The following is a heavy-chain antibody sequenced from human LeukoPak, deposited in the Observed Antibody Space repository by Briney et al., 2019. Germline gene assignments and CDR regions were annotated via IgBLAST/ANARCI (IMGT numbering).Heavy chain of an antibody. J-gene: IGHJ4*02. V-gene: IGHV1-2*02. Sequence: ASVKVSCKASGYTFTGYYMHWVRQAPGQGLEWMGWINPNSGGTNYAQKFQGRITMTRDTSISTAYMEVSRLRSDDTAVYYCARENGPHYALDYWGQGILVTVSS. D-gene: IGHD3-16*01. CDR3: ARENGPHYALDY. CDR1: GYTFTGYY. CDR2: INPNSGGT.